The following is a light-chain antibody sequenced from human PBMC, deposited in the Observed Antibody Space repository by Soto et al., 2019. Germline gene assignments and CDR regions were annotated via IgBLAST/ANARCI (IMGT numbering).Light chain of an antibody. V-gene: IGKV3-15*01. Sequence: ETVMTQSPATLSVSPGEGATLSCRASQGVSSNLAWYQQKPGQAPRLLIYGASTRATGIPARFSGSGSGTEFTLTISSLQSEDFEFYYCQQYNTWPRTFGQGTKVEIK. CDR2: GAS. CDR1: QGVSSN. J-gene: IGKJ1*01. CDR3: QQYNTWPRT.